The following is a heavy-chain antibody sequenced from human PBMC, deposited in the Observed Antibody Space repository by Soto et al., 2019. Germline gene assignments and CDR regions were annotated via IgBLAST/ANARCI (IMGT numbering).Heavy chain of an antibody. Sequence: PSETLSLTCAVYGGSFSGYYWSWIRQPPGKGLEWIGEINHSGSTNYNPSLKSRVTISVDTSKNQFSLKLSSVTAADTAVYYCARGGPYYYDSSGYSDWFDTWGQGTLVTVSS. CDR3: ARGGPYYYDSSGYSDWFDT. D-gene: IGHD3-22*01. J-gene: IGHJ5*02. CDR1: GGSFSGYY. V-gene: IGHV4-34*01. CDR2: INHSGST.